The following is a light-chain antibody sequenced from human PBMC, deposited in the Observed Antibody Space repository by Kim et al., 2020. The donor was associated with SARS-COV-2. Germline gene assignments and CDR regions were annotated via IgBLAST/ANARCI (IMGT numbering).Light chain of an antibody. CDR1: SSDVGGYNY. V-gene: IGLV2-8*01. CDR2: EVN. Sequence: QSALTQPPSASGSPGQSVTLSCTGTSSDVGGYNYVSWYQQHPGKAPKLMIYEVNKRPSGVPDRFSGSKSGNTASLTVSGLQAEDEADYYCSSFAGSNNVFGTGTKVTVL. CDR3: SSFAGSNNV. J-gene: IGLJ1*01.